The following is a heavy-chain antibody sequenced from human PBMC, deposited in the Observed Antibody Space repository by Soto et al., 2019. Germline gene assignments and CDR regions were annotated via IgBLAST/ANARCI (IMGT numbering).Heavy chain of an antibody. CDR3: AKDLNPTILGVVHPTYYGMDV. CDR2: ISGSGGST. CDR1: GFPFSSYA. D-gene: IGHD3-3*01. Sequence: GGSLRLPCAASGFPFSSYAMSWVRQAPGKGLAWVSAISGSGGSTYYAASVKGRFTISRDNSKNTLYLQMNSLRAEDTAVYYCAKDLNPTILGVVHPTYYGMDVWGQGTTVTVAS. J-gene: IGHJ6*02. V-gene: IGHV3-23*01.